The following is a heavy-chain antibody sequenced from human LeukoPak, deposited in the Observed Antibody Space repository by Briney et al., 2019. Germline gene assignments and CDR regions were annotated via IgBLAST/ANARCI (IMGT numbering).Heavy chain of an antibody. D-gene: IGHD2-2*01. CDR3: AREGVGVVPAAFFDY. J-gene: IGHJ4*02. CDR2: IYTSGST. Sequence: SETLSLTCTVSGGSISSYYWSWIRQPAGKGLEWIGRIYTSGSTNYNPSLKSRVTMSVDTSKNQFSLKLSSVTAADTAVYYCAREGVGVVPAAFFDYWGQGTLVTVSS. V-gene: IGHV4-4*07. CDR1: GGSISSYY.